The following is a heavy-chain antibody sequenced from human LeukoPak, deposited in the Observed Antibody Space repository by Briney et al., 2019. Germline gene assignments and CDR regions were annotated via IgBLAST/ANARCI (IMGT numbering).Heavy chain of an antibody. V-gene: IGHV4-38-2*01. D-gene: IGHD1-7*01. CDR1: GYSISSGYY. CDR2: IYHSGST. CDR3: ARRFVSGTTDAVDY. J-gene: IGHJ4*02. Sequence: SETLSLTCAVSGYSISSGYYWGWIRPPPGKGLEWIGSIYHSGSTYYNPSLKSRVTISVDTSKNQFSLKLSSVTAADTAVYYCARRFVSGTTDAVDYWGQGTLVTVSS.